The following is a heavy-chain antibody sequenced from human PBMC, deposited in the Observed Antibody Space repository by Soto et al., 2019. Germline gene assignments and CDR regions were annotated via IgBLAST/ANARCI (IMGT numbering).Heavy chain of an antibody. D-gene: IGHD2-2*01. Sequence: PSETLSLTCTVSGGSISSNWWGWIRQPPGKGLEWIGYIYYSGSTYYNPSLKSRVTMSVDTSKNQFSLKLSSVTAVDTAVYYCARHVVVPAGYYYYMDVWGKGTTVTVSS. V-gene: IGHV4-28*01. CDR3: ARHVVVPAGYYYYMDV. J-gene: IGHJ6*03. CDR2: IYYSGST. CDR1: GGSISSNW.